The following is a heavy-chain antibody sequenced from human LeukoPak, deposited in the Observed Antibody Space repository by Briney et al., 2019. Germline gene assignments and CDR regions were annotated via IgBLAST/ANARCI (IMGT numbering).Heavy chain of an antibody. Sequence: GGSLRLSCAASGFTFSDYYMGWIRHAPGKGLEWVSYISRSVGTVYYADSVKGRFTISRDNAKNSLYLQMNGLRAEDTALYFCAKDILAAGLFFDYWGQGTLVTVSS. CDR2: ISRSVGTV. CDR3: AKDILAAGLFFDY. J-gene: IGHJ4*02. V-gene: IGHV3-11*01. D-gene: IGHD6-13*01. CDR1: GFTFSDYY.